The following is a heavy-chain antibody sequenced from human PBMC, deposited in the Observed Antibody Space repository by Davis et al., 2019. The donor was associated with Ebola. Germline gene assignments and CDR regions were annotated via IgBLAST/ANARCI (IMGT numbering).Heavy chain of an antibody. V-gene: IGHV3-15*01. CDR2: IKRKIDGGTT. CDR1: GLTFSNAW. D-gene: IGHD1-26*01. J-gene: IGHJ3*02. CDR3: TTDRETMSQWEPLPFDI. Sequence: GESLKISCAASGLTFSNAWMNWVRQAPGKGLEWVGRIKRKIDGGTTDYAAPVKGRFIISRDDSKNTVYLQMNNLTTEDTALYYCTTDRETMSQWEPLPFDIWGQGTVVNVSS.